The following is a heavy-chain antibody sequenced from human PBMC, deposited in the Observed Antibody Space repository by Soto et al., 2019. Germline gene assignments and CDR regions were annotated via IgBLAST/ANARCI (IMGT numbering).Heavy chain of an antibody. D-gene: IGHD6-13*01. V-gene: IGHV4-34*01. Sequence: QVQLQQWGAGLLKPSETLSLTCAVYGGSFSGYYWSWIRQPPGKGLEWIGEINHSGSTNYNPSLKSRVTISVDTSKNQFSLKLSSVTAADTAVYYCARGRHKSGYSSSWYEYWGQGTLVTVSS. CDR3: ARGRHKSGYSSSWYEY. J-gene: IGHJ4*02. CDR1: GGSFSGYY. CDR2: INHSGST.